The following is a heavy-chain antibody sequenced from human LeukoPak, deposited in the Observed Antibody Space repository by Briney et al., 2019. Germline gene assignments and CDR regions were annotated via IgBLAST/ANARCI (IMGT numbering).Heavy chain of an antibody. Sequence: GGSLRLSCAASGFTFSSYAMNWVRQAPGKGLEWGSFISGSGDTTYYADSVKGRFTISRDSSKNTLYLQMNSLRAEDTAVYYCAKSRGESRGASNYWGQGALVTVSS. V-gene: IGHV3-23*01. D-gene: IGHD1-26*01. CDR1: GFTFSSYA. CDR3: AKSRGESRGASNY. J-gene: IGHJ4*02. CDR2: ISGSGDTT.